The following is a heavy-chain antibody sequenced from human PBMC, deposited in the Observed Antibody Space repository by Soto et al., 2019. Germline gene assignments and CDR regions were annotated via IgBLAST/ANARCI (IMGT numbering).Heavy chain of an antibody. Sequence: GSLRLSCAASGFTFSSYAMSWVRQAPGKGLEWVSAISGSGGSTYYADSVKGRFTISGDNSKRTLYLQMNSLRAEDTAIYYCATDPGGPDYWGQGTQVTVSS. CDR2: ISGSGGST. J-gene: IGHJ4*02. CDR1: GFTFSSYA. V-gene: IGHV3-23*01. CDR3: ATDPGGPDY.